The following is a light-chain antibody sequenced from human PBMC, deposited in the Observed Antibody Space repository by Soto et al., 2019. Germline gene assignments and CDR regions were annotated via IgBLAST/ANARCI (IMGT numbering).Light chain of an antibody. Sequence: SSELTQPPSVSVAPGSTARITCGGNNIGCEYVHWYQQKPGQAPVVVIYYDTDRPSGIPARFSGSKSVNTATLTISRVEAGDEADYDCQVWESSSGNVVFGGGTKLTVL. CDR2: YDT. CDR3: QVWESSSGNVV. J-gene: IGLJ2*01. V-gene: IGLV3-21*01. CDR1: NIGCEY.